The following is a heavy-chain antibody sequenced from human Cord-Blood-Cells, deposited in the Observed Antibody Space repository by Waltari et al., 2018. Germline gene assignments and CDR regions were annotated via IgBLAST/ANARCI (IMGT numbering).Heavy chain of an antibody. D-gene: IGHD5-18*01. V-gene: IGHV4-39*01. CDR3: ARHRAGLWPT. CDR1: GGSISSSSYY. J-gene: IGHJ4*02. Sequence: QLQLQESGPGLVKPSETLSLTCTVSGGSISSSSYYWGWLRQPPGKGLEWIGSIYYSGSTYYNPSLKSRVTISVDTSKNQFSLKLSSVTAADTAVYYCARHRAGLWPTWGQGTLVTVSS. CDR2: IYYSGST.